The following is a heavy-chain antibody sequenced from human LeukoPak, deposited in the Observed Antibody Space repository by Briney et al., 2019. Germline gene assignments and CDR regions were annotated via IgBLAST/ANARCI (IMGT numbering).Heavy chain of an antibody. Sequence: SQTLSLTCTVSGGSISSGGYCWSWIRQHPGKGLEWIGYIYYSGSTYYNPSLKSRVTISVDTSKNQFSLKLSSVTAADTAVYYCARGRRGDYWGQGTLVTVSS. CDR2: IYYSGST. CDR1: GGSISSGGYC. D-gene: IGHD3-10*01. CDR3: ARGRRGDY. V-gene: IGHV4-31*03. J-gene: IGHJ4*02.